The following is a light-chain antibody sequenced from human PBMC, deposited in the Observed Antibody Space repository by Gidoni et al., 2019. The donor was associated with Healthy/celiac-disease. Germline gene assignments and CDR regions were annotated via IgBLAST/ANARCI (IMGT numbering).Light chain of an antibody. V-gene: IGKV1-39*01. CDR3: QQSYSTPQDT. CDR1: QSISSY. Sequence: DIQMTQSPSSLSASVGDRVTITCRASQSISSYLNWYQQKPGKAPKLLIYAASSLQSGVPSRFSGSGSGTDFTLTISSLQPEDFATYDCQQSYSTPQDTFGQGTKLEIK. J-gene: IGKJ2*01. CDR2: AAS.